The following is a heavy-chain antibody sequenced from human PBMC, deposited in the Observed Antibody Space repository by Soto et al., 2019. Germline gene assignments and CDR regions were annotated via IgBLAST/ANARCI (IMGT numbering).Heavy chain of an antibody. CDR3: ARMERCTGSSCSPPYYYYMNV. D-gene: IGHD2-15*01. CDR2: ISSGSTYI. CDR1: GFTFSSYS. Sequence: GGSLRLSCAASGFTFSSYSMNWVRQAPGKGLEWVSSISSGSTYIYYADSVKGRFTISRDNAKNSLFLQTNSLRAEDTAVYYWARMERCTGSSCSPPYYYYMNVWGKGTTVTVSS. J-gene: IGHJ6*03. V-gene: IGHV3-21*01.